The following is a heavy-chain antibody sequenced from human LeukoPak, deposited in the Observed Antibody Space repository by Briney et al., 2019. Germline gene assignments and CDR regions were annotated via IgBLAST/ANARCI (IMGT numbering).Heavy chain of an antibody. CDR1: GFTFSSSA. V-gene: IGHV3-21*01. D-gene: IGHD2-15*01. Sequence: GGSLRLSCAASGFTFSSSAMSWVRQAPGKGLEWFSSISSSSSYIYYSDSVKGRFTIYRDNAKKSLYLQMNSLRAEDTAIYYCARDSDVHCSGGSCTIFDYWGQGTLVTVSS. CDR2: ISSSSSYI. CDR3: ARDSDVHCSGGSCTIFDY. J-gene: IGHJ4*02.